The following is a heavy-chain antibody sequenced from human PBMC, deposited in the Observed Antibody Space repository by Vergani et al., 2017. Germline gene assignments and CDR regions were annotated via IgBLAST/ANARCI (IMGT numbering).Heavy chain of an antibody. D-gene: IGHD3-3*01. V-gene: IGHV4-39*07. CDR3: ARAVITIFGVVDNYFDY. CDR1: GGSISSSSYY. CDR2: IYYSGST. J-gene: IGHJ4*02. Sequence: QLQLQESGPGLVKPSETLSLTCTVSGGSISSSSYYWGWIRQPPGKGLEGIGSIYYSGSTYYNPSLNSRVTISVETSKNQFSLKLSAVTAADTAVYYCARAVITIFGVVDNYFDYWGQGTLVTVSS.